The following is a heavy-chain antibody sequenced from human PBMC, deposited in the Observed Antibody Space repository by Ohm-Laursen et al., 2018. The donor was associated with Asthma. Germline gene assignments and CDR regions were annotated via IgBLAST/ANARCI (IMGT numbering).Heavy chain of an antibody. Sequence: SVKVSCRSSGGTFSNYVIGWVRQAPGQGLEWMGGINSVFATTDYGQKFRGRVTITADESTATVYMELSSLRSDDTALYYCGRKRGSCITSTCYSLDFWGQGTLITVSS. J-gene: IGHJ4*02. CDR3: GRKRGSCITSTCYSLDF. V-gene: IGHV1-69*13. CDR1: GGTFSNYV. CDR2: INSVFATT. D-gene: IGHD2-15*01.